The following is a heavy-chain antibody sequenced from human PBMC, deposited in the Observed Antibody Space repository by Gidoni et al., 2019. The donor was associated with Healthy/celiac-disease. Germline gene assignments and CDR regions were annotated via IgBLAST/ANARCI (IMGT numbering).Heavy chain of an antibody. V-gene: IGHV3-30*01. CDR3: AADDY. CDR1: GFTFSSYA. Sequence: QVQLVASGGGRDKPGRSRRLSCAAPGFTFSSYARHWVRQAPGKGLEWVAVRSYDGSNQYYADSVKGRFTISRDNSKNTLYLQMNRLRAEDTAVYYCAADDYWGQGTLVTVSS. CDR2: RSYDGSNQ. J-gene: IGHJ4*02.